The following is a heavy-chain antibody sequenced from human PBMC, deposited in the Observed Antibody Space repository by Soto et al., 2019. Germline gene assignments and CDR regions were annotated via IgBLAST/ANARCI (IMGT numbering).Heavy chain of an antibody. J-gene: IGHJ4*02. V-gene: IGHV1-3*01. CDR3: ARNLMDYDILTGYYMAYYFDH. Sequence: ASVKVSCKASGYTFTNYAMHWVRQATGQRLEWMGWINAGNGNAKYSQKFQGRVTITRDTSASTAYMELSSLRSEDTAVYYCARNLMDYDILTGYYMAYYFDHWGQGTLVTVSS. D-gene: IGHD3-9*01. CDR1: GYTFTNYA. CDR2: INAGNGNA.